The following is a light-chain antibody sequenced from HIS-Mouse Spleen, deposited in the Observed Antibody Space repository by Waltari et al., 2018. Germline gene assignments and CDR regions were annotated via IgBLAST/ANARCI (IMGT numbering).Light chain of an antibody. CDR1: SLRSYH. CDR2: GKN. Sequence: SSELTQDPAVSVALGQTVRITCQGDSLRSYHASWYQQKPGQAPVLVIYGKNNWPSGIPDRFSGSSSGNTASLTITGAQAEDEADYYCNSRDSSGNHVVFGGGTKLTVL. J-gene: IGLJ2*01. V-gene: IGLV3-19*01. CDR3: NSRDSSGNHVV.